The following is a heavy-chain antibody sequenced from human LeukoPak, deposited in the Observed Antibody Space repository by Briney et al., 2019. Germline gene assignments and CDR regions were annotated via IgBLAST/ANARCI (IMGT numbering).Heavy chain of an antibody. V-gene: IGHV4-31*03. Sequence: SQTLSLTCTVSGGSISSGVYYWSWIRQHPGKGLEWMGYIFYTGRVSYNPSLKSRVTISVDTSKNQFSLKLSSVTAADTAVYYCARPRTPGVLGGLFDIWGQGTMVTVSS. D-gene: IGHD2-8*01. CDR1: GGSISSGVYY. J-gene: IGHJ3*02. CDR2: IFYTGRV. CDR3: ARPRTPGVLGGLFDI.